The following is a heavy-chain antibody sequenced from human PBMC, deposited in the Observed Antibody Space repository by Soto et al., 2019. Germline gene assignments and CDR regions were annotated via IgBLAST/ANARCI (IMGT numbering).Heavy chain of an antibody. D-gene: IGHD2-15*01. V-gene: IGHV4-59*01. CDR3: ARAHAPTLPFDY. Sequence: SETLSLTCTVSGGSIRNVYWSWIRQAPGKGLEWIGFIFHSGNAKYNPSLKSRVTISVDTSKNQFSLSLDSVTAADTAVYFCARAHAPTLPFDYRGQGTLVTVSS. J-gene: IGHJ4*01. CDR1: GGSIRNVY. CDR2: IFHSGNA.